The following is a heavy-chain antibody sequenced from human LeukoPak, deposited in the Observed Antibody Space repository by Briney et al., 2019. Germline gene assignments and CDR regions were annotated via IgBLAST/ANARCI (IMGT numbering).Heavy chain of an antibody. D-gene: IGHD3-9*01. Sequence: SVKVSCKASGGTFSSYAISWARQAPGQGLEWMGGIIPIFGTANYAQKFQGRVTITADESTSTAYMELSSLRSEDTAVYYCAREVYDILTGYPAWGQGTLVTVSS. CDR1: GGTFSSYA. J-gene: IGHJ5*02. V-gene: IGHV1-69*01. CDR3: AREVYDILTGYPA. CDR2: IIPIFGTA.